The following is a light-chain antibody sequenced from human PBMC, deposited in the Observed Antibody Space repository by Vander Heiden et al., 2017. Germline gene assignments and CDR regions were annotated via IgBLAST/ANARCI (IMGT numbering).Light chain of an antibody. CDR1: QNILYNSNNKNY. J-gene: IGKJ1*01. Sequence: DILMTQSPDSLSVSLGERATINCKSSQNILYNSNNKNYLAWYQQKPGQPPKLLIYWASTRESGVPDRFSGSGSGTDFTLTISSLQAEDVAVYYCQQFYSLPWTFGQGTKVEI. V-gene: IGKV4-1*01. CDR2: WAS. CDR3: QQFYSLPWT.